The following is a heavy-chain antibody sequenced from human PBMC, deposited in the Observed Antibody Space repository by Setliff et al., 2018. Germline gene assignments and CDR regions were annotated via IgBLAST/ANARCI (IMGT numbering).Heavy chain of an antibody. Sequence: SETLSLTCAVSGGSISSPNWWNWVRQPPGKGLEWIGEIYHRGSTNYNPSLKSRVTISIDTSKDQFSLQLISMTAADTAVYYCARGRNVAARLLDSWGQGARVTVSS. CDR2: IYHRGST. D-gene: IGHD6-6*01. V-gene: IGHV4-4*02. J-gene: IGHJ4*02. CDR3: ARGRNVAARLLDS. CDR1: GGSISSPNW.